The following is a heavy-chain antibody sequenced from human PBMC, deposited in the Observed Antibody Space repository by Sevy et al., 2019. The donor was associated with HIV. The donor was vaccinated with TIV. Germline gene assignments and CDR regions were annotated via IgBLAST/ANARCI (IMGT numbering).Heavy chain of an antibody. D-gene: IGHD3-22*01. Sequence: SETLSLTCTVSGGSISSSSYYWGWIRQPPGKGLEWIGSIYYSGSTYYNPSLKSRVTISVDTSKNQFSLKLSSVTAADTAVYYCASGIGYYYDSSGSHWFDPWDQGTLVTVSS. V-gene: IGHV4-39*01. J-gene: IGHJ5*02. CDR2: IYYSGST. CDR3: ASGIGYYYDSSGSHWFDP. CDR1: GGSISSSSYY.